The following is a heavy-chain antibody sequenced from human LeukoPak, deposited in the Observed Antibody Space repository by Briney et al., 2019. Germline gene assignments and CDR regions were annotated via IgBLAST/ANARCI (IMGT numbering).Heavy chain of an antibody. V-gene: IGHV4-31*03. J-gene: IGHJ4*02. CDR1: GGSISSGGYY. CDR3: ARRLAYYGSGSPLDY. CDR2: IYYSGST. Sequence: SETLSLTCTVSGGSISSGGYYWSWIRQHPGKGLEWIGYIYYSGSTYYNPSLKSRVTISVDKSKNQFSLKLSSVTAADTAVYYCARRLAYYGSGSPLDYWGQGTLVTVSS. D-gene: IGHD3-10*01.